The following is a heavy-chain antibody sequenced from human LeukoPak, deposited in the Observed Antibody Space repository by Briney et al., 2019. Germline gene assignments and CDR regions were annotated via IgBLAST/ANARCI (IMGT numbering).Heavy chain of an antibody. CDR1: GGSISSGGHY. Sequence: PSETLSLTCTVSGGSISSGGHYWSWIRQPAGKGLEYLGRISSTGSTNYNPSLRSRVTISADTSKNHFSLKLTSVTAADTAVYYCAREGDIVVVVGGTPKSQARHYAFDIWGQGTMVTVSS. J-gene: IGHJ3*02. CDR3: AREGDIVVVVGGTPKSQARHYAFDI. V-gene: IGHV4-61*02. CDR2: ISSTGST. D-gene: IGHD2-15*01.